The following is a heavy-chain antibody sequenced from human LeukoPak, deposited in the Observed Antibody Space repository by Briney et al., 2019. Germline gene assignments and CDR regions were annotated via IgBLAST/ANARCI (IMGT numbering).Heavy chain of an antibody. D-gene: IGHD3-10*02. CDR3: AELGITMIGGV. Sequence: GGSLRLSCAASEFTFSTYAMHWVRQAPGKGLEWVALISYDGRNKYYADSVKGRFTISRDNAKNSLYLQMNSLRAEDTAVYYCAELGITMIGGVWGKGTTVTISS. J-gene: IGHJ6*04. CDR2: ISYDGRNK. V-gene: IGHV3-30*18. CDR1: EFTFSTYA.